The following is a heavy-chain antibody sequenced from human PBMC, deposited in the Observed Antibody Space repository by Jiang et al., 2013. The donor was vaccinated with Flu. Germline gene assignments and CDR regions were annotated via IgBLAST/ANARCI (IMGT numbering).Heavy chain of an antibody. D-gene: IGHD4-17*01. CDR2: IYSGGST. V-gene: IGHV3-66*01. CDR3: ARTSSGDYPHAFDI. Sequence: GLVQPGGSLRLSCAASGFTVSSNYMSWVRQAPGKGLEWVSVIYSGGSTYYADSVKGRFTISRDNSKNTLYLQMNSLRAEDTAVYYCARTSSGDYPHAFDIWGQGTMVTVSS. J-gene: IGHJ3*02. CDR1: GFTVSSNY.